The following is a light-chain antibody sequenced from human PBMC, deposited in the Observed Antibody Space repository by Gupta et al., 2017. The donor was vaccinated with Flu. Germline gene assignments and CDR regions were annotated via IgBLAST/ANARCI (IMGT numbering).Light chain of an antibody. Sequence: ELVMTPSPDTLSVSPRETSTLSCRASQSVSNNLAWYQQKPGQAPRLLIYDASTRATGIAARFSGSGSGTEFTLTISSLQSEDFAVYYCQQYGDWPPITFGQGTRLEIK. J-gene: IGKJ5*01. V-gene: IGKV3-15*01. CDR3: QQYGDWPPIT. CDR2: DAS. CDR1: QSVSNN.